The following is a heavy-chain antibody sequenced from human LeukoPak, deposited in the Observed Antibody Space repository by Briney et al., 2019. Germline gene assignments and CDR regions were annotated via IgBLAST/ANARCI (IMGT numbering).Heavy chain of an antibody. J-gene: IGHJ3*01. V-gene: IGHV4-34*01. CDR3: AKVYSSSSRDAFDV. D-gene: IGHD6-6*01. CDR2: INHRGST. CDR1: GGSFSGYY. Sequence: PSETLSLTCAVYGGSFSGYYWSWLRQPPGKGLEWIGEINHRGSTNYNSSLKSRVTISVDTPKNQFSLQLNSLTAADTAVYYCAKVYSSSSRDAFDVWGQGTMVTVSS.